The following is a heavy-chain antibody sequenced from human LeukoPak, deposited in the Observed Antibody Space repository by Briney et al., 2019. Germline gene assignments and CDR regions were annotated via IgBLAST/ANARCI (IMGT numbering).Heavy chain of an antibody. CDR1: GFTFSSYA. Sequence: SGGSLRLSCAASGFTFSSYAMSWVRQAPGKGLEWVSAISGSGGSTYYADSVKGRFTISRDNSKNTLYLQMNSLRAEDTAVYYCARGSTVTTGGDYFDYWGQGTLVTVSS. CDR2: ISGSGGST. CDR3: ARGSTVTTGGDYFDY. J-gene: IGHJ4*02. D-gene: IGHD4-17*01. V-gene: IGHV3-23*01.